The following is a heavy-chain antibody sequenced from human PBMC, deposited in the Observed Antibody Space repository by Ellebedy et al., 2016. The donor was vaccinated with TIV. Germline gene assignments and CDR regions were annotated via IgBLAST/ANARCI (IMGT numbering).Heavy chain of an antibody. CDR2: IKNDGSAT. J-gene: IGHJ6*02. CDR3: ARGRDYGMDV. CDR1: GFTFSGDR. Sequence: GESLKISXAASGFTFSGDRMHWVRQAPGMGMFWVSFIKNDGSATKYADSVKGRLTVSRDNAKNTLYLQMNSLRAEDTAVYYCARGRDYGMDVWGQGTTVTVSS. V-gene: IGHV3-74*03.